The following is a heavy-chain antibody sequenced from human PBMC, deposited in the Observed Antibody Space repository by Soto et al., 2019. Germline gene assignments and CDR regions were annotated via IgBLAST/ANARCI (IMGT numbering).Heavy chain of an antibody. Sequence: EVQLVESGGGLVQPGGSLRLSCAASGFTFSSYSMNWVRQAPGKGLEWVSYISSSSSTIYYADSVKGRFTISRDNAKNSLYLQMNRLRGQDTGVYYFWRDGGSLGYWGPGTLVNVSS. CDR1: GFTFSSYS. J-gene: IGHJ4*02. D-gene: IGHD1-26*01. CDR3: WRDGGSLGY. V-gene: IGHV3-48*01. CDR2: ISSSSSTI.